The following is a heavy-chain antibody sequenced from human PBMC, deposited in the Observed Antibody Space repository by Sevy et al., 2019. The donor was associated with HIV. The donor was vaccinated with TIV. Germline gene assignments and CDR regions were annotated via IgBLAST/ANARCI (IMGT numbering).Heavy chain of an antibody. V-gene: IGHV3-23*01. J-gene: IGHJ4*02. CDR1: GFTFSTYA. Sequence: GGSLRLSCAASGFTFSTYAMSWDRQAPGKGLEWVSAISGSGDSTYYADSVKGRFTISRDNSKNTLYLQMNSLRVEDTAVYYCAKIAAPFDYWGQGTLVTVSS. CDR2: ISGSGDST. CDR3: AKIAAPFDY. D-gene: IGHD2-21*01.